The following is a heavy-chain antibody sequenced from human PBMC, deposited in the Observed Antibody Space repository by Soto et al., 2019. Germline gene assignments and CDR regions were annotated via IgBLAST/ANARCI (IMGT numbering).Heavy chain of an antibody. CDR2: ISSSSSCI. CDR1: GFTFSSYT. J-gene: IGHJ5*02. Sequence: EVQLVESGGGLVKPGGSLRLSCAASGFTFSSYTMNWVRQALGKGLEWVSSISSSSSCIYYADSVKGRFTISRDNAKNSLYLQMNSLRAEDTAVYYCARDWEWTVTTWGNWFDPWGQGTLVTVSS. D-gene: IGHD4-17*01. CDR3: ARDWEWTVTTWGNWFDP. V-gene: IGHV3-21*01.